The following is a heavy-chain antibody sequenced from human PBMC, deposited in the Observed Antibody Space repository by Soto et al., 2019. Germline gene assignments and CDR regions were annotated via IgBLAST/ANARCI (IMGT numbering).Heavy chain of an antibody. V-gene: IGHV3-23*01. CDR2: ITRTDESA. D-gene: IGHD2-2*02. J-gene: IGHJ4*02. Sequence: GGSLRLSCAASGFTFSSYDISWVRQAPGKGMEWVSSITRTDESAYYADSVKGRFTFSRDNSKSTLFLQTNRLRAEDTAIYYCATHYTALLDYGGQGALVTVSS. CDR1: GFTFSSYD. CDR3: ATHYTALLDY.